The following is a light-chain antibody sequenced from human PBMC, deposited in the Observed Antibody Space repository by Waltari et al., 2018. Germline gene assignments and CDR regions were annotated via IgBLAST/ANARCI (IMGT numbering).Light chain of an antibody. CDR1: SLRSYY. CDR2: GKN. J-gene: IGLJ2*01. V-gene: IGLV3-19*01. Sequence: SSELTQDPAVSVALGQTVRTTCQGASLRSYYASWYQQKPGQAPVLVIYGKNNRPSGIPDRFSGSGSGNTASLTITGAQAEDEADYYCNSRDSSGNHHVVFGGGTKLTVL. CDR3: NSRDSSGNHHVV.